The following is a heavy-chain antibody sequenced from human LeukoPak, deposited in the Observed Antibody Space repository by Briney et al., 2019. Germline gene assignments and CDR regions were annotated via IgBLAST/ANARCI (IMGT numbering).Heavy chain of an antibody. Sequence: SVKVSCKASGGTFSSYAISWVRQAPGQGLEWMGRIIPIFGIANYAQKFQGRVAITADKSTSTAYMELSSLRSEDTAVYYCARDIVVVPVSGAFDIWGQGTMVTVSS. V-gene: IGHV1-69*04. CDR1: GGTFSSYA. J-gene: IGHJ3*02. D-gene: IGHD2-2*01. CDR3: ARDIVVVPVSGAFDI. CDR2: IIPIFGIA.